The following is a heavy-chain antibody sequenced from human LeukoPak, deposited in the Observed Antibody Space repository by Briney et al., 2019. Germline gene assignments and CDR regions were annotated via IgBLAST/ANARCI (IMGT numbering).Heavy chain of an antibody. CDR1: GGSFSPYY. Sequence: SETLSLTCAVYGGSFSPYYWGWIRQPPGKGLEWIASMGSNGNTYYNASLKSRATISIDTSKNQFSLKVTSVTAADTAVYYCAKHKAVGATSEYFDYWGQGTLVTVSS. CDR2: MGSNGNT. D-gene: IGHD1-26*01. CDR3: AKHKAVGATSEYFDY. J-gene: IGHJ4*02. V-gene: IGHV4-39*01.